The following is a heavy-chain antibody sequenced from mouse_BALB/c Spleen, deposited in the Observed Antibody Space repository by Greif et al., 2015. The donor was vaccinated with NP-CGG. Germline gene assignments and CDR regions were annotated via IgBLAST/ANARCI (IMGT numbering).Heavy chain of an antibody. CDR1: GYTFTDYV. J-gene: IGHJ3*01. V-gene: IGHV1-81*01. CDR2: IYPGSGST. D-gene: IGHD4-1*01. CDR3: ARRTGKAFAY. Sequence: QVQLQQSGPELVKPGASVKMSCKASGYTFTDYVISWVKQRTGQGLEWIGEIYPGSGSTYYNEKFKGKATLTADKSSNTAYMQLSSPTSEDSAVYFCARRTGKAFAYWGQGTLVTVSA.